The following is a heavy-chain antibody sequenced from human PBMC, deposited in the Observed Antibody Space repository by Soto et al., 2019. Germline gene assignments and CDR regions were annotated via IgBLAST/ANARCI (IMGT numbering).Heavy chain of an antibody. V-gene: IGHV3-23*01. CDR3: VKGAWLDY. J-gene: IGHJ4*02. CDR2: IRGSSGST. CDR1: GFTFSTFD. Sequence: EVQLLESGGGLVQPGGSLSLSCAASGFTFSTFDMTWVRQPPGKGLEWVSLIRGSSGSTYYADSVKGRFTISKDISKNTLYLQMNSLRAEDTALYFCVKGAWLDYWGQGNMVTVSS.